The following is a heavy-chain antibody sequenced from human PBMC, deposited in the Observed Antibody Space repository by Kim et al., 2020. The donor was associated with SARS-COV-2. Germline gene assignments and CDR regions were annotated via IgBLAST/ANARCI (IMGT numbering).Heavy chain of an antibody. CDR3: ARTRRITIFAVVIKKISRENDHYFYYGMDV. CDR1: GFTFSSYE. J-gene: IGHJ6*02. D-gene: IGHD3-3*01. Sequence: SLCSACAASGFTFSSYEMNWVRQAPGKGLEWVSYISSSGSTIYYADSVKGRFTISRDNAKNSLYLQMNSLRAEDTAVYYCARTRRITIFAVVIKKISRENDHYFYYGMDVWGQGTKVTV. V-gene: IGHV3-48*03. CDR2: ISSSGSTI.